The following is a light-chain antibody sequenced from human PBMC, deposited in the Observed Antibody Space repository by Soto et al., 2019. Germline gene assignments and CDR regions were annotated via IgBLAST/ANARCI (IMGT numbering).Light chain of an antibody. V-gene: IGLV2-14*01. CDR2: EVS. CDR1: SSDVGGYNY. J-gene: IGLJ3*02. CDR3: SSYTSSSTRV. Sequence: QSALTQPASVSGSPGQSITISCTGTSSDVGGYNYVSWYQQHPGKAPKLMIYEVSNRPSGVSIRFSGSKSGNTASLTISGLQAEDEADYYCSSYTSSSTRVLGGGTKLTVL.